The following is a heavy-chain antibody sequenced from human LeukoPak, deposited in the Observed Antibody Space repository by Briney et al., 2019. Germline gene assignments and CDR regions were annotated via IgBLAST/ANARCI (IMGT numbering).Heavy chain of an antibody. J-gene: IGHJ3*02. CDR1: GFTFSSYA. V-gene: IGHV3-30*04. D-gene: IGHD3-22*01. CDR2: ISCDGSNK. CDR3: ARDWRDSSGKFPNDAFDI. Sequence: PGGSLRISCAASGFTFSSYAMHWVRQAPGKGLEWVAVISCDGSNKYYADSVKGRFTISRDNSKNTLYLQMNSLRAEDTAVYYCARDWRDSSGKFPNDAFDIWGQGTMVTVSS.